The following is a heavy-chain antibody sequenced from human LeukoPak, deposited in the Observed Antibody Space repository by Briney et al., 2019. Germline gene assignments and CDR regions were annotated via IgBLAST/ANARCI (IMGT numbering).Heavy chain of an antibody. V-gene: IGHV3-21*03. J-gene: IGHJ5*02. D-gene: IGHD3-16*02. Sequence: GGALRLSCAASGFTFRSYSMNWGRQAPGKGLEWVSSISSSSSYIYYADSVKGRFTISRDNAKNSLYLQKNRLRAEETVVYYCARARCSYYDYVWGSYRPCWFDPWGQGTLVTVSS. CDR2: ISSSSSYI. CDR3: ARARCSYYDYVWGSYRPCWFDP. CDR1: GFTFRSYS.